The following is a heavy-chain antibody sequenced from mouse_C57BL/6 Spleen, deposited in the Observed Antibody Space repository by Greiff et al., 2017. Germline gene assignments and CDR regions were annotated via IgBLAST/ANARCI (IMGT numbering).Heavy chain of an antibody. CDR3: ARLNYYGSSDY. D-gene: IGHD1-1*01. J-gene: IGHJ2*01. CDR1: GFTFTDYY. V-gene: IGHV7-3*01. CDR2: ITNKANGYTT. Sequence: EVKLVESGGGLVQPGGSLSLSCAASGFTFTDYYMSWVRQPPGKALEWLGFITNKANGYTTEYSASVKGRFTISRDNSQSILYLQMNALRAEDSATYYCARLNYYGSSDYWGQGTTLTVSS.